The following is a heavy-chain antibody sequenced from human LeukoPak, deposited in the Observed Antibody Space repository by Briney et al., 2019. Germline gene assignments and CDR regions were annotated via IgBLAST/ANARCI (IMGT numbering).Heavy chain of an antibody. V-gene: IGHV3-66*01. J-gene: IGHJ6*03. D-gene: IGHD2-2*01. CDR1: GFTVSDNY. Sequence: GGSLRLSCAASGFTVSDNYMSWVRQVPGKGLEWVSVIYSGGTTYYADSVKGRFTISRDNSKNTLYLQMNSLRAEDTAVYYCARVPAAIERWGYYMDVWGKGTTVTVSS. CDR3: ARVPAAIERWGYYMDV. CDR2: IYSGGTT.